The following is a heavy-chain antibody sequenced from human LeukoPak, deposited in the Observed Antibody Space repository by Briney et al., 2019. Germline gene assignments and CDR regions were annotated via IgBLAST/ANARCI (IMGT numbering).Heavy chain of an antibody. Sequence: ASVKVSCKASGYTFTSYYIHWVRQAPGQGLEWMGIINPNGGSTSYGQTFQGRVNMNRATSTNIVYMELSSLRSDDTAVYYCARGGRSGMDVWGQGTTLTVS. CDR2: INPNGGST. V-gene: IGHV1-46*01. CDR1: GYTFTSYY. CDR3: ARGGRSGMDV. D-gene: IGHD3-16*01. J-gene: IGHJ6*02.